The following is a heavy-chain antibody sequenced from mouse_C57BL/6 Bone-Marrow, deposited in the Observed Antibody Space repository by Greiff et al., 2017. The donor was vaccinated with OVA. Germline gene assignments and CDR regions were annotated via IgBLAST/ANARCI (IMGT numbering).Heavy chain of an antibody. CDR3: ARVPLWYFDV. Sequence: QVQLQQSGAELVKPGASVKLSCKASGYTFTSYWMQWVKQRPGQGLEWIGEIDPSDSYTNYNQKFKGKATLTVDTSSSTAYMQLSSLTSEDSAVYYCARVPLWYFDVWGTGTTVTVSS. D-gene: IGHD2-14*01. CDR1: GYTFTSYW. V-gene: IGHV1-50*01. CDR2: IDPSDSYT. J-gene: IGHJ1*03.